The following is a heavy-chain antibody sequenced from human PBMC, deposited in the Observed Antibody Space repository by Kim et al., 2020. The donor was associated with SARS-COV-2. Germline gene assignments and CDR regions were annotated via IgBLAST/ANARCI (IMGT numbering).Heavy chain of an antibody. Sequence: GGSLRLSCAASGFTFSSYAMHWVRQAPGKGLEWVAVISYDGSNKYYADSVKGRFTISRDNSKNTLYLQMKSLRAEDTAVYYCARGVKGNYYYGMDVWGQGPTVTVSS. CDR2: ISYDGSNK. J-gene: IGHJ6*02. CDR1: GFTFSSYA. V-gene: IGHV3-30*04. CDR3: ARGVKGNYYYGMDV. D-gene: IGHD3-22*01.